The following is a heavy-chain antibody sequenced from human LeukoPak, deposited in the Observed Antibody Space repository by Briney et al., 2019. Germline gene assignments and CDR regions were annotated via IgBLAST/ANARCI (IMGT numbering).Heavy chain of an antibody. CDR3: ARDPLNDDIVVVPPAPRDYYMDV. J-gene: IGHJ6*03. V-gene: IGHV1-2*02. Sequence: ASVKVSRKASGYTFTGYYMHWVRQAPGQGLEWMGWINPNSGGTNYAQKFQGRVTMTRDTSISTVYMELSRLRSDDTAVYYCARDPLNDDIVVVPPAPRDYYMDVWGKGTTVTVSS. CDR1: GYTFTGYY. CDR2: INPNSGGT. D-gene: IGHD2-2*01.